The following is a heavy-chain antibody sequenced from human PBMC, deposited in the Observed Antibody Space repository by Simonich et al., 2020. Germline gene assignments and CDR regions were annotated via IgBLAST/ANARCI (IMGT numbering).Heavy chain of an antibody. V-gene: IGHV1-18*01. Sequence: QVQLVQSGAEVKKPGASVKVSCKASGYTFTSYGISWGRQAPGQGLEWMGRSSAYNGNTNYAQKIQGRVTMTTDTSTGTAYMELRSLRSDDTAVYYCARASRGTWWYYYFDYWGQGTLVTVSS. D-gene: IGHD2-15*01. CDR1: GYTFTSYG. J-gene: IGHJ4*02. CDR2: SSAYNGNT. CDR3: ARASRGTWWYYYFDY.